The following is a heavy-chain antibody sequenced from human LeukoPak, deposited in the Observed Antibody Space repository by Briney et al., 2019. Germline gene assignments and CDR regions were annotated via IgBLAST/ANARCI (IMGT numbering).Heavy chain of an antibody. CDR1: GFTFSNAW. Sequence: GGSLRLSCAASGFTFSNAWMSWVRQAPGKGLEGVGRIKSKTDGGTTDYAAPVKGRFTISRDDSKNTLYLQMNSLKTEDTAVYYCTTDYPYYCSSTTCYASEYFQHWGQGTLVPVSS. J-gene: IGHJ1*01. CDR3: TTDYPYYCSSTTCYASEYFQH. V-gene: IGHV3-15*01. CDR2: IKSKTDGGTT. D-gene: IGHD2-2*01.